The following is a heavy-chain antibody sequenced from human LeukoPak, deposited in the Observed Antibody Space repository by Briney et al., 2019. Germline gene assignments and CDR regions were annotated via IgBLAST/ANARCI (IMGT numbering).Heavy chain of an antibody. J-gene: IGHJ4*02. CDR1: GGSISSSSYY. V-gene: IGHV4-39*07. D-gene: IGHD3-22*01. Sequence: PSETLSLTCTVSGGSISSSSYYWGWIRQPPGKGLEWIGSIYRTGSTYYNPSLKSRVTISVDTSKNQFSLNLNSVTAADTAVYYCAREAFSTGYYDDYWGQGTLVTVSS. CDR3: AREAFSTGYYDDY. CDR2: IYRTGST.